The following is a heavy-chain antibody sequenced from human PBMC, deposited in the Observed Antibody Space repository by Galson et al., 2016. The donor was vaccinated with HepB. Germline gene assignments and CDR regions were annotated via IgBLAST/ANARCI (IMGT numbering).Heavy chain of an antibody. CDR3: AREHDIWTSYAFDI. CDR2: INVGNGNT. V-gene: IGHV1-3*01. CDR1: GFTLTSYA. Sequence: SVKVSCKASGFTLTSYAIKWVRQAPGQRLEWMGWINVGNGNTKYSEKFQGRVTITRDTSASTVYTELSSLRSEDTAVYYCAREHDIWTSYAFDIRGQGTMITVSS. D-gene: IGHD3/OR15-3a*01. J-gene: IGHJ3*02.